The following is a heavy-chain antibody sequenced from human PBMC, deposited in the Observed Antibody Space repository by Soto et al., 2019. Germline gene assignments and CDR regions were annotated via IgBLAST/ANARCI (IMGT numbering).Heavy chain of an antibody. CDR1: GFTFRNYA. CDR3: ARGNREDILVVVGVRRGEYGIAI. CDR2: IAYDGNNA. J-gene: IGHJ6*02. V-gene: IGHV3-30-3*01. Sequence: QVQLEESGEGVVQPGGSLRLSCAASGFTFRNYAMHWVRQAPGKGLECLAVIAYDGNNAFYRDAVKGRFTISRDNSKNTLYLHMSSLRSEDTGVYYCARGNREDILVVVGVRRGEYGIAIWGQGTTVTVSS. D-gene: IGHD2-15*01.